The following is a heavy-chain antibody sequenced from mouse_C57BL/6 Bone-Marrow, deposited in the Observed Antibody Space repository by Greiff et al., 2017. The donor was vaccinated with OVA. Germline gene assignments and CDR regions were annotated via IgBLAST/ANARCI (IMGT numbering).Heavy chain of an antibody. Sequence: VQLQHSGAELVRPGASVKLSCTASGFNIKDDYMHWVKERPEQGLEWIGWIDRENGDTEYASKFQGKATITADTSTKTVYLHLSSLTSEDTAVYYCTTYRYCDQGTTLTVSS. J-gene: IGHJ2*01. CDR3: TTYRY. CDR1: GFNIKDDY. V-gene: IGHV14-4*01. CDR2: IDRENGDT.